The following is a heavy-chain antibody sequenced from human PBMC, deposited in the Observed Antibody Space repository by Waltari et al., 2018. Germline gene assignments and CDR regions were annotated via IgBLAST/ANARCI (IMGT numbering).Heavy chain of an antibody. V-gene: IGHV3-74*01. Sequence: VQLEESGGGLVQPGGSLRLSFAASGFTFSIYWLDWVRQGPGKGLVWVSRINFDGSITNYADSVKGRFTISRDNAKNTLYLQMSSLRAEDTAVYYCVLGEKYFDFWGQGTLVTVSS. CDR1: GFTFSIYW. CDR2: INFDGSIT. CDR3: VLGEKYFDF. J-gene: IGHJ4*02.